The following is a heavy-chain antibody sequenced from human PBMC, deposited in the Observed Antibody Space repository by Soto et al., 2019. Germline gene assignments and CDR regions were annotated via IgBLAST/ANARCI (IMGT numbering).Heavy chain of an antibody. Sequence: QIQLMQSGAEVKKPGASVKVSCKASGYTFTSYGIHWGRKAPGQRLEWTGWINAGNGNTKYSEKFQGRVTITRDKAAITTYREQSSLRSEDTAVYYCARDTNDSSADYHHYYDGMDVWGQGTPVTVS. D-gene: IGHD3-22*01. CDR3: ARDTNDSSADYHHYYDGMDV. V-gene: IGHV1-3*01. CDR1: GYTFTSYG. J-gene: IGHJ6*02. CDR2: INAGNGNT.